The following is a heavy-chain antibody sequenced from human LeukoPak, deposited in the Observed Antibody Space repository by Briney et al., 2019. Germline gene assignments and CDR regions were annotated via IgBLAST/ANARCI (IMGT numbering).Heavy chain of an antibody. CDR2: IYHSGST. J-gene: IGHJ6*03. V-gene: IGHV4-59*01. CDR1: GGSISSYY. Sequence: SETLSLTXTISGGSISSYYWSWIRQPPGKGLEWIGYIYHSGSTNYNPSLKSRVTISVDTSKNQFSLKLSSVTAADTAVYYCARGGSGSNYVYYYYYMDVWGKGTTVTVSS. CDR3: ARGGSGSNYVYYYYYMDV. D-gene: IGHD3-10*01.